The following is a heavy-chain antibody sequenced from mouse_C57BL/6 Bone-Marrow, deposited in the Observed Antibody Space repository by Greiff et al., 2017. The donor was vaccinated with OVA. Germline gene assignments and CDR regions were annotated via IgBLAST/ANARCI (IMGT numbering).Heavy chain of an antibody. V-gene: IGHV7-1*01. CDR3: ARDARTGAWFAY. D-gene: IGHD1-1*02. CDR1: GFTFSDFY. Sequence: EVMLVESGGGLVQSGRSLRLSCATSGFTFSDFYMEWVRQAPGKGLEWIAASRNKANDYTTEYSASVKGRFIVSRDTSQSILYLQMNALRAEDTAIYYCARDARTGAWFAYWGQGTLVTVSA. J-gene: IGHJ3*01. CDR2: SRNKANDYTT.